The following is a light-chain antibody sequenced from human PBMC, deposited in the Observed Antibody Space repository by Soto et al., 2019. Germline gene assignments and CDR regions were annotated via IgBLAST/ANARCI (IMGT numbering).Light chain of an antibody. CDR2: EVN. Sequence: QSALTQPASVSGSPGQSITISCAGTSNDVGGYDYVSWYQHHPGKVPKLMIYEVNKRPSGVPDRFSGSKSGNTASLTVSGLQAEDEADYYCSSYAGSSNVFGTGTKVTVL. V-gene: IGLV2-8*01. CDR1: SNDVGGYDY. CDR3: SSYAGSSNV. J-gene: IGLJ1*01.